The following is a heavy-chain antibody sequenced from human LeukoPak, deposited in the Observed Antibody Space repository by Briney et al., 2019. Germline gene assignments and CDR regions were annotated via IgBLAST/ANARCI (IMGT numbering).Heavy chain of an antibody. Sequence: GASVKVSCKAAGYTFTNYFMHWVRQAPGQGLEWVGIINPTDGSTNYAQRLQGRVTMTRDTSTSTIYMELSSLTSEDTAIYYCARGLGWGNYFRNWFAPWGQGTLVTVSS. J-gene: IGHJ5*02. CDR3: ARGLGWGNYFRNWFAP. CDR2: INPTDGST. V-gene: IGHV1-46*04. CDR1: GYTFTNYF. D-gene: IGHD3-16*01.